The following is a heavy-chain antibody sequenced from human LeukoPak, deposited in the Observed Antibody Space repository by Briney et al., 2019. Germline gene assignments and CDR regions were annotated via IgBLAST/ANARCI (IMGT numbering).Heavy chain of an antibody. CDR1: A. J-gene: IGHJ4*02. CDR2: INTNTGNP. D-gene: IGHD4-23*01. V-gene: IGHV7-4-1*02. CDR3: ARGTGGYSRASYYFYY. Sequence: AMKWVRQAPREGREWMGWINTNTGNPTYAQGFTGRFVFSLDTSVSTAYLQISSLTAEDTAVYYCARGTGGYSRASYYFYYWGQGTLVTVSS.